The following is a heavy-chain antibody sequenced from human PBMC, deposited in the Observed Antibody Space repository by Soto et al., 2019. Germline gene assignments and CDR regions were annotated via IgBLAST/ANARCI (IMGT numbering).Heavy chain of an antibody. CDR1: GFTFSNYG. J-gene: IGHJ6*02. CDR3: TKGAEGGAYYGMDV. V-gene: IGHV3-30*18. Sequence: VGSLRLSCAASGFTFSNYGMHWVRQAPGKGLEWMAVVSYDGTNKYYADSVKGRFTISRDNSKNTLYLHVNSLRAEDTAVYYCTKGAEGGAYYGMDVWGQGTTVTVSS. D-gene: IGHD3-16*01. CDR2: VSYDGTNK.